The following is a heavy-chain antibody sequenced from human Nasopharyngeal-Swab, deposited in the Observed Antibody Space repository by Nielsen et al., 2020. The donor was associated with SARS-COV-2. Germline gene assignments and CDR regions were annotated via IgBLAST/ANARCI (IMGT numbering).Heavy chain of an antibody. Sequence: GESLKISCAASGITFSASAINWVRQAPGKGLQWIAHISIGGRATAYADSVKGRFTISRDDAKNSLFLQMNRLRDEDTALYYCTRGRDYALDYWGQGALVAVS. CDR1: GITFSASA. CDR2: ISIGGRAT. CDR3: TRGRDYALDY. D-gene: IGHD4-17*01. J-gene: IGHJ4*02. V-gene: IGHV3-48*02.